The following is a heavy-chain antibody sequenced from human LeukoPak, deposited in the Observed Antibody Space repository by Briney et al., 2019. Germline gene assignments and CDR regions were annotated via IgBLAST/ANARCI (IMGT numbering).Heavy chain of an antibody. Sequence: KTGGSLRLSCAASGFTFSSYTMNWIRQAPAKGLEWVSSISSSSSYIYYAVSVKGRFTISRDNAKNSLYLQMNSLRAEDTAVYYCARDQYYGSFDHWGQGTLVTVSS. CDR1: GFTFSSYT. CDR3: ARDQYYGSFDH. V-gene: IGHV3-21*01. D-gene: IGHD4-17*01. CDR2: ISSSSSYI. J-gene: IGHJ4*02.